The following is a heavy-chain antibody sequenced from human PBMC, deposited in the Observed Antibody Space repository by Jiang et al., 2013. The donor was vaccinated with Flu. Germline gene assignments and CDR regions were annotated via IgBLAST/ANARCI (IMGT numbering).Heavy chain of an antibody. V-gene: IGHV3-30*03. D-gene: IGHD5-24*01. J-gene: IGHJ6*02. CDR3: ARDVGDGYFNRDLGYSYSGMDV. CDR2: ISYDGTHK. CDR1: A. Sequence: AVHWVRQXPGKGLEWVAAISYDGTHKHFGDSVKGRFTISRDNSKNTVFLQMNSLRAEDTAVYYCARDVGDGYFNRDLGYSYSGMDVWGQGTTVTVSS.